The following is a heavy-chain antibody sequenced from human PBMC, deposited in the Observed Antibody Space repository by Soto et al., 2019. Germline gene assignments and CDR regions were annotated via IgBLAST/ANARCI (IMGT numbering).Heavy chain of an antibody. D-gene: IGHD6-6*01. CDR3: AKVVSSSPYYYYYGMDV. Sequence: SETLSLTWTFSGSSISSGDYCWSWIRQSPGKALEWIGYIYNSGSTYYNPSLKSRVTISADTSKNQLSLKLSSVTAADTALYYCAKVVSSSPYYYYYGMDVWGQGTTVTVSS. CDR1: GSSISSGDYC. V-gene: IGHV4-30-4*01. J-gene: IGHJ6*02. CDR2: IYNSGST.